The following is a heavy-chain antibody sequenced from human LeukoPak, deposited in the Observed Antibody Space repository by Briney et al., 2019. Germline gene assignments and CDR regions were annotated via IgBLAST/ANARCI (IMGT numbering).Heavy chain of an antibody. J-gene: IGHJ4*02. CDR2: IYYSGST. CDR1: GGSISSYY. Sequence: PSETLSLTCTVSGGSISSYYWSWIRQPPGKGLEWLGYIYYSGSTNYNPSLKSRVTISVDTSKNQFSLKLSSVTAADTAVYYCARVVRGIAARPELVDYWGQGTLVTVSS. V-gene: IGHV4-59*01. CDR3: ARVVRGIAARPELVDY. D-gene: IGHD6-6*01.